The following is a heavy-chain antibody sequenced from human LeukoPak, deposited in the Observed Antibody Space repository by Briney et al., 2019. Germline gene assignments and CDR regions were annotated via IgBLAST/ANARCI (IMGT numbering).Heavy chain of an antibody. CDR3: ARGSSPRPRADY. D-gene: IGHD6-6*01. Sequence: SETLSLTCAVYGGSFSGYYWSWIRQPPGKGLEWIGEINHSGSTNYNPSLKSRVTISVDTSKNQFSLKLSSVTAADTAVYYCARGSSPRPRADYWGQGTLVTVSS. CDR1: GGSFSGYY. CDR2: INHSGST. J-gene: IGHJ4*02. V-gene: IGHV4-34*01.